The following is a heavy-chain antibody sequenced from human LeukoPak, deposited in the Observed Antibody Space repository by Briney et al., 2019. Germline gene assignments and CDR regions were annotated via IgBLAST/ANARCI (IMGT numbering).Heavy chain of an antibody. V-gene: IGHV3-30-3*01. CDR3: ARDYWWNYDY. CDR2: ISKDGSDK. Sequence: PGRSLRLSCAASGFTFSDYAMHWVRQAPGKGLEWVAVISKDGSDKYYPGSVRGRFTISRDNSKNTIYLQMDSLRAEGTAIYYCARDYWWNYDYWGQGTLVTVSS. D-gene: IGHD1-7*01. J-gene: IGHJ4*02. CDR1: GFTFSDYA.